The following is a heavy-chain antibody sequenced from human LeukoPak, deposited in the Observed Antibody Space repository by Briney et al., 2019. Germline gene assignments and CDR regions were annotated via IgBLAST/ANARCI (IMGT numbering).Heavy chain of an antibody. V-gene: IGHV4-39*01. Sequence: SETLSLTCTVSGGSISSSSYYWGWVRQPPGKGLEWVANIYYSGSTYYSPSLRSRVTISVDTSKNQFSLKLTSVTAADTAVYYCARHASVSGNWPRPLDYWGQGSLVTVSS. CDR3: ARHASVSGNWPRPLDY. J-gene: IGHJ4*02. CDR1: GGSISSSSYY. CDR2: IYYSGST. D-gene: IGHD3-3*01.